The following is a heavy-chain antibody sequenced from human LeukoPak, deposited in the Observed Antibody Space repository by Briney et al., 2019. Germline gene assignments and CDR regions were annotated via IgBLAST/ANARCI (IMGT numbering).Heavy chain of an antibody. CDR3: ARGRGEQGYYDSSGYYRYGTGRQPLDY. CDR1: GYTFTGYY. CDR2: INPNSGGT. V-gene: IGHV1-2*06. D-gene: IGHD3-22*01. Sequence: ASVKVSCKASGYTFTGYYMHWVRQAPGQGLEWMGRINPNSGGTNYAQKFQGRVTMTRDTSISTAYMELSRLRTDDTAVYYCARGRGEQGYYDSSGYYRYGTGRQPLDYWGQGTLVTVSS. J-gene: IGHJ4*02.